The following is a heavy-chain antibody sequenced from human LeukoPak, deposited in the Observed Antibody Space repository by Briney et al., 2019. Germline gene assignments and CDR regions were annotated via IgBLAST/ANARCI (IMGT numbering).Heavy chain of an antibody. CDR1: GFTVSSNS. V-gene: IGHV3-74*01. CDR3: ARDWFHAIDY. CDR2: IRSDGSDT. D-gene: IGHD2/OR15-2a*01. J-gene: IGHJ4*02. Sequence: HPGGSLRLSCTVSGFTVSSNSMSWVRQAPGKGLVWVSRIRSDGSDTRYAESVKGRFTISRDNAKNALYLQMNSLRAEDTAVYYCARDWFHAIDYWGQGTLVTVSS.